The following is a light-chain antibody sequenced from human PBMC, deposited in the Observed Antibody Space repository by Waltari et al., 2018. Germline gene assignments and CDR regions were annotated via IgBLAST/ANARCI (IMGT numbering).Light chain of an antibody. CDR2: GAS. V-gene: IGKV3-20*01. Sequence: CRASHSLTRTLAWYQQKPCQAPRLLIYGASNRATGIPDRFSGSGSGTDFSLTISRLDPEDFAVYYCQHYLRLPATFGQGTKVEIK. J-gene: IGKJ1*01. CDR3: QHYLRLPAT. CDR1: HSLTRT.